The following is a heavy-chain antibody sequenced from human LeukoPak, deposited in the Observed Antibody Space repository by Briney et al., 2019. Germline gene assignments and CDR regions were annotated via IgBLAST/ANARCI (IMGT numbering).Heavy chain of an antibody. Sequence: GGSLRLSCAASGFTFSSYSMNWVRQAPGKGLEWVSSISSSSSTIYYADSVKGRFTISRDNAKNSLYLQMNSLRAEDTAVYYCARGVTTSEYMDVWGKGTAVTVSS. J-gene: IGHJ6*03. CDR1: GFTFSSYS. V-gene: IGHV3-48*01. CDR2: ISSSSSTI. D-gene: IGHD4-17*01. CDR3: ARGVTTSEYMDV.